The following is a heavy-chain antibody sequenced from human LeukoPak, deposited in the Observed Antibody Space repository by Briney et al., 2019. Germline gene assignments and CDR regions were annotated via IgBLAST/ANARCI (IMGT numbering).Heavy chain of an antibody. J-gene: IGHJ5*02. Sequence: PGESLKISCKGSGYSFTSYWIGWVRQMPGKGLEWMGIIYPGDSDTRYSPSFQGQVTISADKSISTAYLQWSSLKASDTAMYYCARHSSSGILGSSFLLTNWFDPWGQGTLVTVSS. CDR2: IYPGDSDT. CDR1: GYSFTSYW. V-gene: IGHV5-51*01. D-gene: IGHD6-6*01. CDR3: ARHSSSGILGSSFLLTNWFDP.